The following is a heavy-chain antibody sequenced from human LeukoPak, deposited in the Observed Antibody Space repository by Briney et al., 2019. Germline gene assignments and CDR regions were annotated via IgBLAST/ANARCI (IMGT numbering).Heavy chain of an antibody. Sequence: KASETLSLTCSISGDSITTNGYWWGWMRQSPGKGLEWIGSIYSSGNSYYNPSLKTRATISPDTSKNQYSLRLTSVTAADTAIYYCARRGIWDPQIGNWFDPWGQGILVIVSS. CDR1: GDSITTNGYW. V-gene: IGHV4-39*01. D-gene: IGHD3-16*01. CDR3: ARRGIWDPQIGNWFDP. J-gene: IGHJ5*02. CDR2: IYSSGNS.